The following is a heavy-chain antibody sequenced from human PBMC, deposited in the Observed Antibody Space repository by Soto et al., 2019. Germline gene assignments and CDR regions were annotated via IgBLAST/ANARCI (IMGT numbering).Heavy chain of an antibody. J-gene: IGHJ6*02. CDR3: ARVTPGNNLYYFSGLDF. Sequence: GGSLSLSCVASGFSFDTYGIHWVRQAPGKGLQWVALISYEGSNTYYADSVRGRFTISRDNSKNTLYLQMNTLRPEDTGVYYCARVTPGNNLYYFSGLDFWGQGTSVIVSS. D-gene: IGHD1-1*01. CDR1: GFSFDTYG. V-gene: IGHV3-30-3*01. CDR2: ISYEGSNT.